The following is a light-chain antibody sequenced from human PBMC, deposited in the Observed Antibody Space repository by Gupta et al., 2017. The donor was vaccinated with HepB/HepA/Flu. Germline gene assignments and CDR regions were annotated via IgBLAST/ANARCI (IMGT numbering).Light chain of an antibody. Sequence: DIQMTQSPSSLSASLGDRVIITCRTSQSINNYLNWYQLKPGKAPNLLIYASSTLQSGVPSRFSGSGSGTEFTLTISSLQPEDFAIYYCQQTYITLSTFGQGTKVEIK. CDR2: ASS. V-gene: IGKV1-39*01. J-gene: IGKJ1*01. CDR3: QQTYITLST. CDR1: QSINNY.